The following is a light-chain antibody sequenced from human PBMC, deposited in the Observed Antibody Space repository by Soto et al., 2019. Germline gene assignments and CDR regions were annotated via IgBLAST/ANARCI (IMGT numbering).Light chain of an antibody. CDR2: GAS. CDR3: QQYNNWPTPRRT. V-gene: IGKV3-15*01. J-gene: IGKJ1*01. Sequence: EIVMTQSPATLSVSPGERATLSCRASQSVSSNLAWYQQKPGQAPRLLIYGASTRATGIPARFSGSGSGTEFTLPISSLQSEDFAVYYCQQYNNWPTPRRTFGQGTKVEIK. CDR1: QSVSSN.